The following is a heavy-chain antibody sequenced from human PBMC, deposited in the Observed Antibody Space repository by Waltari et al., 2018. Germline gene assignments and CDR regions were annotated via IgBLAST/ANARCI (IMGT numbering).Heavy chain of an antibody. CDR1: GFTFSSYG. J-gene: IGHJ4*02. D-gene: IGHD3-22*01. V-gene: IGHV3-33*01. Sequence: QVQLVESGGGVVQPGRSLRLSCAASGFTFSSYGMHWVRQAPGKGLEWVAVRWDDGSNKADADSVKGRFTISRDNSKNTLYLQMNSLRAEDTAVYYCARDPLYYYDSSGYIDYWGQGTLVTVSS. CDR3: ARDPLYYYDSSGYIDY. CDR2: RWDDGSNK.